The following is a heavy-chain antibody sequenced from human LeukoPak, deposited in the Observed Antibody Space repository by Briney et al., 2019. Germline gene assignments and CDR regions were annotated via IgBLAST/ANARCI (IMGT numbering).Heavy chain of an antibody. CDR3: ASVSQGFFDY. D-gene: IGHD3-16*01. J-gene: IGHJ4*02. Sequence: SETLSLTCTVSGGSITTYYWSWIRQSPGKGLEWIGYIYYSGSTNYNPSLKSRLTISVDTFKNQFSLKLRSVTAADTAVYFCASVSQGFFDYWGQGTLVTVSS. CDR2: IYYSGST. V-gene: IGHV4-59*01. CDR1: GGSITTYY.